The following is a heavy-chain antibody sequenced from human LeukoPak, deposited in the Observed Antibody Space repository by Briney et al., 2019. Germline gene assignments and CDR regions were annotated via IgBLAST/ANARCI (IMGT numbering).Heavy chain of an antibody. Sequence: GGSLRLSCAASGVTVSSNYMSWVRQAPGMGLAWVSVIYSSDATLYADSVKGRFTISRDNSKNTLYLQMNSLRAEDTAVYYCARDRDSSNHFGYWGQGTLVTVSS. CDR1: GVTVSSNY. J-gene: IGHJ4*02. D-gene: IGHD6-13*01. V-gene: IGHV3-66*01. CDR3: ARDRDSSNHFGY. CDR2: IYSSDAT.